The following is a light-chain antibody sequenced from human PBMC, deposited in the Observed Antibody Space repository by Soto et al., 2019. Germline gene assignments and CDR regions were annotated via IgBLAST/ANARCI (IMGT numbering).Light chain of an antibody. V-gene: IGLV4-60*03. Sequence: QSVLTQSSSASASLGSSVKLTCTLSSGHSTYIIAWHQQQPGKAPRYLMKLEGSGSYNRGSGVPDRFSGSSSGADRHLTISNLQSEDEADYYCETWHSNTWFFGGGTKVTVL. J-gene: IGLJ2*01. CDR2: LEGSGSY. CDR1: SGHSTYI. CDR3: ETWHSNTWF.